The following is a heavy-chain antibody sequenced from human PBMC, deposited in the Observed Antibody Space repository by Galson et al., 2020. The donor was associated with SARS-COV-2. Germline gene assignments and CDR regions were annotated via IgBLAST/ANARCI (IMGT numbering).Heavy chain of an antibody. CDR1: GFTFDDYA. CDR3: AKLIEGGGNPFDY. CDR2: ISWNSGSI. Sequence: GGSLRLSCAASGFTFDDYAMHWARQAPGQGLAWVPGISWNSGSIGYADSVKGRFTLPRDNAKNSLYLHMNSLRAEDTALYYCAKLIEGGGNPFDYWGQGTLVTVSS. J-gene: IGHJ4*02. D-gene: IGHD2-15*01. V-gene: IGHV3-9*01.